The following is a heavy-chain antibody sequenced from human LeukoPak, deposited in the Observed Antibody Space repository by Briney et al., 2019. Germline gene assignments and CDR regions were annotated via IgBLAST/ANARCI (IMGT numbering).Heavy chain of an antibody. J-gene: IGHJ4*02. CDR2: IIPILGIA. Sequence: ASVKVSCKASGGTFSSYAISWVRQAPGQGLEWMGRIIPILGIANYAQKFQGRVTITADKSTSTAYMELSSLRSEDTAVYYCARDGVLESSSWYTGGDYWGQGTLVTVSS. CDR1: GGTFSSYA. V-gene: IGHV1-69*04. D-gene: IGHD6-13*01. CDR3: ARDGVLESSSWYTGGDY.